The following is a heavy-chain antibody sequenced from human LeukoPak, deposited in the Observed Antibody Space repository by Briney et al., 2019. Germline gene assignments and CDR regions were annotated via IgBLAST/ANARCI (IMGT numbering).Heavy chain of an antibody. D-gene: IGHD3-9*01. CDR1: GFTFSSYA. V-gene: IGHV3-23*01. CDR3: AKSEDYDILTGYYPLDY. J-gene: IGHJ4*02. Sequence: GGSLRLSCAASGFTFSSYAMSWVRQAPGKGLEWVSAIIGSGGSTYYADSVKGRFTISRDNSKNTLYLQMNSLRAEDTAVYYCAKSEDYDILTGYYPLDYWGQGTLVTVSS. CDR2: IIGSGGST.